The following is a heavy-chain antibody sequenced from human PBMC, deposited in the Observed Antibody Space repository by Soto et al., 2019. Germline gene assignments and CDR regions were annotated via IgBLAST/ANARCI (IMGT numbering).Heavy chain of an antibody. D-gene: IGHD2-15*01. CDR3: ARARKRSCTDAGCCSRYWTDP. CDR2: MNPNSGNT. V-gene: IGHV1-8*01. J-gene: IGHJ5*02. CDR1: GCTFTSYD. Sequence: ASVKVSFKASGCTFTSYDINWLRQATGQGLEWMGWMNPNSGNTGYAQKFQGRVTMTRDKSISTAYMELSSLRSEDTAVYYCARARKRSCTDAGCCSRYWTDPWGQGTLVTVSS.